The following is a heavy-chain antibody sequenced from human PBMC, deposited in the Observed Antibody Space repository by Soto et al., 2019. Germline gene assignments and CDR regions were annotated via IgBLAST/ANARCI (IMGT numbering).Heavy chain of an antibody. J-gene: IGHJ5*02. Sequence: QVQLVESGGGVVQPGRSLRLSCAASGFTFSSYAMHWVRQAPGKGLEWVAVISYDGSNKYYADSVKGRFTISRDNSKNTLYLQMNSLRAEDTAAYYCARSRGGNSNWFDPWGQGTLVTVSS. CDR1: GFTFSSYA. D-gene: IGHD2-21*02. V-gene: IGHV3-30-3*01. CDR3: ARSRGGNSNWFDP. CDR2: ISYDGSNK.